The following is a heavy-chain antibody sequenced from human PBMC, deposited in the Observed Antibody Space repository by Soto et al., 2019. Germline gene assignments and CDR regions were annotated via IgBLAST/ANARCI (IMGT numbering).Heavy chain of an antibody. CDR3: ARTGLQIVQATSYYYGLDV. CDR2: IWHDGTNK. D-gene: IGHD2-8*01. CDR1: GFTFNSFG. Sequence: ESGGGVVQPGTSLRLSCEASGFTFNSFGMHWVRQAPGKGLEWVAVIWHDGTNKYYVDSVKGRFTISRDNSKDTLYLQMNNLRAEDTAVYYCARTGLQIVQATSYYYGLDVWGQGTTVTVSS. J-gene: IGHJ6*02. V-gene: IGHV3-33*01.